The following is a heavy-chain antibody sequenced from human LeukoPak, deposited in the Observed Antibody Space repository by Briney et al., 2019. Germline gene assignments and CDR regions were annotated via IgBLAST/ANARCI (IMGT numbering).Heavy chain of an antibody. CDR1: GDSISSSSSY. J-gene: IGHJ6*02. CDR3: AREGTGDPEMGYYYYGMDV. V-gene: IGHV4-39*07. CDR2: IYYSGST. D-gene: IGHD4-17*01. Sequence: SETLSLTCTVSGDSISSSSSYWGWIRQPPGKGLEWIGSIYYSGSTYYNPSLKSRVTISVDTSKNQFSLKLSSVTAADTAVYYCAREGTGDPEMGYYYYGMDVWGQGTTVTVSS.